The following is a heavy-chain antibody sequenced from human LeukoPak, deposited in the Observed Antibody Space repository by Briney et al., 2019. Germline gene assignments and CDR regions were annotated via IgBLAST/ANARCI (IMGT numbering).Heavy chain of an antibody. CDR3: AKQRGAYDSSGYYSDY. CDR2: IRYDGSNK. J-gene: IGHJ4*02. V-gene: IGHV3-30*02. CDR1: GFTFSSYG. D-gene: IGHD3-22*01. Sequence: GGSLRLSCAASGFTFSSYGMHWVRQAPGKGLEWVAFIRYDGSNKYYADSVKGRFTISRDNSKNTLYLQMNSLRAEDTAVYYCAKQRGAYDSSGYYSDYWGQGTLVTVSS.